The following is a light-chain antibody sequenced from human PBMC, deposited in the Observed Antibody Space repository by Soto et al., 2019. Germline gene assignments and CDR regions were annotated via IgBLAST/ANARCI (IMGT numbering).Light chain of an antibody. V-gene: IGKV3-20*01. Sequence: EIVLTQSPGTLSLSPGERATLSCRASQSVSSNFLAWYQQKPGQAPRLFIYGASSRITGIPDRFSGSGSGTDFTLTISTLEPEDFAVYYCQQYGTSPRTFGQGTKVEIK. CDR2: GAS. CDR1: QSVSSNF. J-gene: IGKJ1*01. CDR3: QQYGTSPRT.